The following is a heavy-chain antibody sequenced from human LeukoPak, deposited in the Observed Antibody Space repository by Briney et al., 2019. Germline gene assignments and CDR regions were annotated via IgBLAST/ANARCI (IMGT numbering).Heavy chain of an antibody. Sequence: ASVKVSCKASGYTFTSYAMHWVRQAPGQRLEWMGWINAGNGNTKYSQKFQGRVTITRDTSASTAYMELSSLGSEDTAVYYCARDRVVLLWFGELRGGDWFDPWGQGTLVTVSS. J-gene: IGHJ5*02. D-gene: IGHD3-10*01. CDR1: GYTFTSYA. CDR2: INAGNGNT. CDR3: ARDRVVLLWFGELRGGDWFDP. V-gene: IGHV1-3*01.